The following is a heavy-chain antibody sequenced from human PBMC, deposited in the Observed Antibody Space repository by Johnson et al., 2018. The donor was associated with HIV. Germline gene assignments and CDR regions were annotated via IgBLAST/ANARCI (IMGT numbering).Heavy chain of an antibody. CDR3: ARTEITFGGVIDPHDAFDI. Sequence: QVQLVESGGGVVQPGRSLRLSCAASGFTFSSYAMHWVRQAPGKGLEWVAVISSDGSNEYYADSVRGRFTISRDSSKSALYLQMNSLIAEDTAVYYCARTEITFGGVIDPHDAFDIWGQGTMVTVSS. V-gene: IGHV3-30*04. D-gene: IGHD3-16*02. J-gene: IGHJ3*02. CDR2: ISSDGSNE. CDR1: GFTFSSYA.